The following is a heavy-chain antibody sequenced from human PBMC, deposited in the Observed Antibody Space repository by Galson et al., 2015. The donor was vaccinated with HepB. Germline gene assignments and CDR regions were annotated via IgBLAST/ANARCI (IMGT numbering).Heavy chain of an antibody. Sequence: SVKVSCKTSGYTFTSYYMHWVRQAPGQGLEWMGIINPSGGSTSYAQKFQGRVTMTRDTSTSTVYMELSSLRSEDTAVYYCARDHIVGATTDYWGQGTLVTVSS. CDR1: GYTFTSYY. CDR3: ARDHIVGATTDY. V-gene: IGHV1-46*01. J-gene: IGHJ4*02. CDR2: INPSGGST. D-gene: IGHD1-26*01.